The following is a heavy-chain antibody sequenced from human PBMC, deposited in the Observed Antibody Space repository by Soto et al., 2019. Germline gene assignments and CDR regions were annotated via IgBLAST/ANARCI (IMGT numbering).Heavy chain of an antibody. CDR3: ASPGGDYFLNWFDP. J-gene: IGHJ5*02. CDR1: GFTFSSYA. V-gene: IGHV3-30-3*01. CDR2: ISYDGSNK. D-gene: IGHD2-21*02. Sequence: QVQLVESGGGVVQPGRSLRLSCAASGFTFSSYAIHWVRQAPGKGLEWVAVISYDGSNKYYADSVKGRFTISRDNSKNTLYLQMSSLRAEDTAVYYCASPGGDYFLNWFDPWGQGTLGTVSS.